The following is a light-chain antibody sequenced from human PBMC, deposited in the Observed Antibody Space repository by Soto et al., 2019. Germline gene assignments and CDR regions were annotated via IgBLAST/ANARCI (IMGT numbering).Light chain of an antibody. V-gene: IGKV1-5*01. CDR3: QQYNSYSYT. CDR1: QSINTW. Sequence: DIQMTQSPSTLSASVGDRVTITCRASQSINTWLAWYQQKPGKAPKLLIFDASALESGVPSRFSGSGSGTEFTLTISSLQPDDFATYYCQQYNSYSYTFGHGTRLEI. J-gene: IGKJ5*01. CDR2: DAS.